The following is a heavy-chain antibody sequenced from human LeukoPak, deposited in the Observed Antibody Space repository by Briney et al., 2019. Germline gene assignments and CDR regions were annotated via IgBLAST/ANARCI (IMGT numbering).Heavy chain of an antibody. CDR2: IHYSGST. J-gene: IGHJ4*02. D-gene: IGHD3-10*01. Sequence: SETLSLTCTVSGGSISSGDYYWGWIRQPPGQGLEWIGYIHYSGSTYYNPSLNSRVTISVDTSKNQFSLKLTSVTAADTAVYYCARSGGVRGHYFDYWGQGTLVTVSS. CDR3: ARSGGVRGHYFDY. CDR1: GGSISSGDYY. V-gene: IGHV4-30-4*08.